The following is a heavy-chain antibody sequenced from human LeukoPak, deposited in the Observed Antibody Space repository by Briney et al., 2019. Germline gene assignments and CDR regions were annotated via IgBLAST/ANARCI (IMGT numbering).Heavy chain of an antibody. V-gene: IGHV3-23*01. Sequence: PGGSLRLSCAASGFTFSSYAMSWVRQAPGKGLEWVSAISGSGGSTYYADSVKGRFTISRGNSKNTLYLQMNSLRAEDTAVYYCAKDRQWLVRYYYGMDVWGQGTTVTVSS. D-gene: IGHD6-19*01. CDR2: ISGSGGST. CDR3: AKDRQWLVRYYYGMDV. J-gene: IGHJ6*02. CDR1: GFTFSSYA.